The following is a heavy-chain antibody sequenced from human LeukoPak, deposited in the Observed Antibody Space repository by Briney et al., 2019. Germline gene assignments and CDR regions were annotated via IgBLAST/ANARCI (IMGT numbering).Heavy chain of an antibody. V-gene: IGHV3-7*01. D-gene: IGHD3-10*01. Sequence: GGSLRLSCEASGFTFSDFYMSWVRQAPGKGLEWVANIKQDGSQKYYVDSVKGRFTISRDNARNSVYLEMSSLRGEDTAVYYCASLAGRYYDRTRPYYFYYYMDVWGKGTTVTISS. CDR1: GFTFSDFY. CDR3: ASLAGRYYDRTRPYYFYYYMDV. CDR2: IKQDGSQK. J-gene: IGHJ6*03.